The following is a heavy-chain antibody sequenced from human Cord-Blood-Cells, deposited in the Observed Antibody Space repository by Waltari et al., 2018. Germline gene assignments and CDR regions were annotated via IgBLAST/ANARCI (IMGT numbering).Heavy chain of an antibody. Sequence: EVQLVESGGGLVQPGGSLRLSCAASGFTFSSYWRSWVGQAPGKGLEWVANIKQDGSRKYDVDSVKGRFTTSRDNAKNSRYLQMNSLRAADTAVYYCARDLRSGDPGFDYWGQGTLVTVAS. D-gene: IGHD7-27*01. V-gene: IGHV3-7*01. CDR3: ARDLRSGDPGFDY. J-gene: IGHJ4*02. CDR2: IKQDGSRK. CDR1: GFTFSSYW.